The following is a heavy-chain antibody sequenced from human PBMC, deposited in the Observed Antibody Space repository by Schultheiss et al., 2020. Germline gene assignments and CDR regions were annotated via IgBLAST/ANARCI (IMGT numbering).Heavy chain of an antibody. Sequence: GGSLRLSCAASGFTFSSYAMHWVRQAPGKGLEWVAVIWYDGSNKYYADSVKGRFTISRDNSKNTLYLQMNSLRAEDTAVYYCAKGTAMATLTPRLDYWGQGTLVTVSS. D-gene: IGHD5-18*01. CDR1: GFTFSSYA. CDR3: AKGTAMATLTPRLDY. J-gene: IGHJ4*02. V-gene: IGHV3-33*06. CDR2: IWYDGSNK.